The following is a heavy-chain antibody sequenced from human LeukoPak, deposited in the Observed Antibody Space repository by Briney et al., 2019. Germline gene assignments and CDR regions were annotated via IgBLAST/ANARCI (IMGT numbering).Heavy chain of an antibody. CDR1: GGSISSYY. J-gene: IGHJ4*02. D-gene: IGHD4-23*01. CDR2: IYYSGST. V-gene: IGHV4-59*08. CDR3: ASLDYGGSSAEGDY. Sequence: SETLSLTCTVSGGSISSYYWSWIRQPPGKGLEWIGYIYYSGSTNYNPSLKSRVTISVDTSKNQFSLKLSSVTAADTAVYYCASLDYGGSSAEGDYWGQGTLVTVSS.